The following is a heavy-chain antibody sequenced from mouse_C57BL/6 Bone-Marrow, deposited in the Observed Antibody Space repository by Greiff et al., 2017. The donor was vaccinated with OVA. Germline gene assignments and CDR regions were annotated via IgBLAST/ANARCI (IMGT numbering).Heavy chain of an antibody. Sequence: EVQLQQSGPVLVKPGASVKMSCKASGYTFTDYYMNWVKQSHGKSLEWIGVINPYNGGTSYNQKFKGKATLTVDKSSSTAYMELNSLTSEDSAGYYCARWHYYGSSRAYWGQGTLVTVSA. CDR1: GYTFTDYY. CDR3: ARWHYYGSSRAY. D-gene: IGHD1-1*01. J-gene: IGHJ3*01. V-gene: IGHV1-19*01. CDR2: INPYNGGT.